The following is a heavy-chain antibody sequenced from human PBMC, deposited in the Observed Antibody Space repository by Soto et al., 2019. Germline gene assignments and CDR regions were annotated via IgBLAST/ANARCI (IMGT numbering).Heavy chain of an antibody. CDR2: SSATGAGT. Sequence: EVQLLESGGGLVHPGGSLRLACAASGFTFSSYGMTWVRQAPGKGLEWVSFSSATGAGTYYADSVKGRFTISSDKSKNKLYLKKSRVRYNDTDEYYCAKDRRAGGNYGFYSDFWGQGALVIVSS. D-gene: IGHD1-7*01. CDR3: AKDRRAGGNYGFYSDF. J-gene: IGHJ4*02. V-gene: IGHV3-23*01. CDR1: GFTFSSYG.